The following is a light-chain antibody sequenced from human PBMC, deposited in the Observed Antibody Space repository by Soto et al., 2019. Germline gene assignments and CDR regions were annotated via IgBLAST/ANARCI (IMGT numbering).Light chain of an antibody. Sequence: EIVLTQSPGTLSLSPGERVSLSCRASQSVSSDYLAWYQQKPGQAPRLLMSGASTRAPAIPDRFSGSGSGTDFTLTISRLEPGDFAVYFCQQSSRSPVTFXQGTRLEIK. V-gene: IGKV3-20*01. CDR2: GAS. J-gene: IGKJ5*01. CDR1: QSVSSDY. CDR3: QQSSRSPVT.